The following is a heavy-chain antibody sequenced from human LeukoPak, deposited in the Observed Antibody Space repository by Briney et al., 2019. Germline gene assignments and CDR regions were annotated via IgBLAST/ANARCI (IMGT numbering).Heavy chain of an antibody. CDR3: ARGDEETMVRGVMRFDP. V-gene: IGHV1-69*06. D-gene: IGHD3-10*01. Sequence: ASVKVSCKASGGTFSSYAISWVRQAPGQGLEWMGGIIPIFGTANYAQKFQGRATITADKSTSTAYMELRSLRSDDTAVYYCARGDEETMVRGVMRFDPWGQGTLVTVSS. J-gene: IGHJ5*02. CDR1: GGTFSSYA. CDR2: IIPIFGTA.